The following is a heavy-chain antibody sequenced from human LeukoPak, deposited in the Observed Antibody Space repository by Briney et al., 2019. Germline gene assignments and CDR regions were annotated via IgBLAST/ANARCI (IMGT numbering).Heavy chain of an antibody. J-gene: IGHJ6*02. D-gene: IGHD5-12*01. Sequence: PSETLSLTCTVSGGSISSYYWSWIRQPPGKGLEWIGYIYYSGSTNYNPSLKSRVTISVDTSKNQFSLKLSSVTAADTAVYYCARGRAGGYAFYYYYYYGMDVWGQGTTVTVSS. CDR3: ARGRAGGYAFYYYYYYGMDV. V-gene: IGHV4-59*08. CDR2: IYYSGST. CDR1: GGSISSYY.